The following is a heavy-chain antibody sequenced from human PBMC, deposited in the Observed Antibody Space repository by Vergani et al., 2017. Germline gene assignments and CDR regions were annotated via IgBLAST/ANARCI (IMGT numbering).Heavy chain of an antibody. D-gene: IGHD4-17*01. V-gene: IGHV4-34*01. Sequence: QVQLQQWGAGLLKPSETLSLTCAVYGGSFSGYYWSWIRQPPGKGLEWIGEINHSGSTNYNPSLKSRVTISVDTSKNQLSLKLSAVTAADTAVYYCARDDYGDYRFDYWGQGTLVTVSS. CDR2: INHSGST. J-gene: IGHJ4*02. CDR3: ARDDYGDYRFDY. CDR1: GGSFSGYY.